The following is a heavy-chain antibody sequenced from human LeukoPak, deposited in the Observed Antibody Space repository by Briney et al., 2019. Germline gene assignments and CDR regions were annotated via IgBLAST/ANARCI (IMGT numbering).Heavy chain of an antibody. D-gene: IGHD5-24*01. CDR2: IYYGGST. Sequence: PSETLSLTCTVSGDSISGSSYYWGWIRQPPGKGLEWIGNIYYGGSTYYNPSLKSRVSISVDTSNNQFSLKVSSVTAADTAEYYCASADGYKIDYWGQGTLVTVSS. CDR1: GDSISGSSYY. V-gene: IGHV4-39*01. CDR3: ASADGYKIDY. J-gene: IGHJ4*02.